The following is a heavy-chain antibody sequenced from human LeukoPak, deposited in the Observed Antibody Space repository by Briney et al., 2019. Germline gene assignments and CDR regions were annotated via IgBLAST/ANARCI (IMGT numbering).Heavy chain of an antibody. CDR1: GFSFSTSGVG. CDR2: IYWDDDK. J-gene: IGHJ4*02. Sequence: SGPTLVKPTQTLTLTCTFSGFSFSTSGVGVGWIRQPPGKALEWLALIYWDDDKRYSPSLKSRLTITKDTSKNQVVLTMTNMDPVDTATYYCAHPYVDSSGYYFSYFDYWGQGTLVTVSS. V-gene: IGHV2-5*02. D-gene: IGHD3-22*01. CDR3: AHPYVDSSGYYFSYFDY.